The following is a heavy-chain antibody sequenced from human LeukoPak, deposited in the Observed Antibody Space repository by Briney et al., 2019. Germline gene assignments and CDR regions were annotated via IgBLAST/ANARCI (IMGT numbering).Heavy chain of an antibody. V-gene: IGHV1-69*04. CDR2: IIPILGMA. J-gene: IGHJ5*02. Sequence: ASVKVSCKASGGTFSSYAISWVRQAPGQGLEWMGRIIPILGMANYAQKSQGRVTITADKSTSTAYMELSSLRSEDTAVYYCAILGVVTSTGTKNWFDPWGQGTLVTVSS. CDR1: GGTFSSYA. D-gene: IGHD3-3*01. CDR3: AILGVVTSTGTKNWFDP.